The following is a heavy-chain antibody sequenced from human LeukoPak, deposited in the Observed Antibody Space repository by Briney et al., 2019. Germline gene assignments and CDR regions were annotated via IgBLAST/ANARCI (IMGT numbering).Heavy chain of an antibody. CDR2: INHSGST. Sequence: GSLRLSCAASGFTFSSYSMNWVRQAPGKGLEWIGEINHSGSTNYNPSLKRRVTISVDTSKNQFSLKLSSVTAADTAVYYCARHGVGLRYFDWLFHGNNWFDPWGQGTLVTVSS. CDR1: GFTFSSYS. CDR3: ARHGVGLRYFDWLFHGNNWFDP. V-gene: IGHV4-34*01. J-gene: IGHJ5*02. D-gene: IGHD3-9*01.